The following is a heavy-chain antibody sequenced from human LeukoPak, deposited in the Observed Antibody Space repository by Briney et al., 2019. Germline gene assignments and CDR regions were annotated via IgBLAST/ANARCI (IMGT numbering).Heavy chain of an antibody. CDR3: ARDRYGDYSHDY. Sequence: GSLRLSCAASGFTFSSYSMNWVRQAPGKGLEWVSSISSSSSYIYYADSVKGRFTISRDNAKNSLYLQMNSLRAEDTAVYYCARDRYGDYSHDYWGQGTLVTVSS. J-gene: IGHJ4*02. D-gene: IGHD4-17*01. CDR1: GFTFSSYS. CDR2: ISSSSSYI. V-gene: IGHV3-21*01.